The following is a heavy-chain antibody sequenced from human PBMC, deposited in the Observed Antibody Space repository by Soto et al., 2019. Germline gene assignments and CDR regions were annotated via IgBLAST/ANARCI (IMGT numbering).Heavy chain of an antibody. V-gene: IGHV3-30*18. CDR2: ISYDGSNK. CDR1: EFTCSSYG. CDR3: AKDDTESYTAMVFDAYFDY. D-gene: IGHD5-18*01. Sequence: MRLSCAVAEFTCSSYGMHWVRQAPGKGLEWVAVISYDGSNKYYADSVKGRFTISRDNSKNTLYLQMNSLRAEDTAVYYCAKDDTESYTAMVFDAYFDYWGQGTLVTVSS. J-gene: IGHJ4*02.